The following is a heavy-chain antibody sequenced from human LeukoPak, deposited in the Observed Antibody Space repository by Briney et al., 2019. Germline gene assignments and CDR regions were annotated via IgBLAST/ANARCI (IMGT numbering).Heavy chain of an antibody. V-gene: IGHV1-2*02. CDR2: INPSSGGT. CDR1: GYTFTCCY. D-gene: IGHD3-10*01. CDR3: ARDGFYGSGSYDH. J-gene: IGHJ1*01. Sequence: AALKVCRTAAGYTFTCCYIHRVREAPGQGLGGGGGINPSSGGTNKAQTYHGRVTITSDTSINSAYMELSRLRSDATAVYSCARDGFYGSGSYDHWGQGTLVTVSS.